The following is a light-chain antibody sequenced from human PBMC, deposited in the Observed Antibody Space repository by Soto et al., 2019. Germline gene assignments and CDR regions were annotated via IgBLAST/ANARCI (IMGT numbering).Light chain of an antibody. CDR2: GAS. CDR3: QHYGDSRT. J-gene: IGKJ1*01. V-gene: IGKV3-15*01. CDR1: QSVSSN. Sequence: EIVMTQSPATLSVSPGERATLSCRASQSVSSNLAWYQQKPGQAPRLLIYGASTRATGIPARFGGSGSGTDFTLTISRLEPEDFAVYYCQHYGDSRTFGQGTKVDI.